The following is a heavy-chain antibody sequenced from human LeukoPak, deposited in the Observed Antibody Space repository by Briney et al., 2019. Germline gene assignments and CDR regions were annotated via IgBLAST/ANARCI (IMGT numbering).Heavy chain of an antibody. CDR3: ATTLHIVVVTWHAFDI. Sequence: ASVKVSCKASGYTFTGYYIHWVRQARGQGRVGMGWINPKSGGTIYAPTFRGRVTMHRDRSISTAYMEVSRRTSDDTTIYYCATTLHIVVVTWHAFDIWVQGTMLSVPS. J-gene: IGHJ3*02. V-gene: IGHV1-2*02. D-gene: IGHD2-21*02. CDR1: GYTFTGYY. CDR2: INPKSGGT.